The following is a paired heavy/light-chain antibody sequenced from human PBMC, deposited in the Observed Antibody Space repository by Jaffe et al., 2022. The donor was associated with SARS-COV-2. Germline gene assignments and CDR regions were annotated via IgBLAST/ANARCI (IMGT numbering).Heavy chain of an antibody. CDR1: GYTFTRYW. CDR3: VRRPNHYDFWNGFWQDNWFDP. V-gene: IGHV5-51*01. Sequence: EIHLVQSGAEVKKPGESLRISCKASGYTFTRYWIGWVRQRPGKGLEWMGIIHPDNSDTAYSPSFEGQVTISVDKSVNTAYLQWRSLKASDTAMYYCVRRPNHYDFWNGFWQDNWFDPWGQGTLVTVSS. J-gene: IGHJ5*02. CDR2: IHPDNSDT. D-gene: IGHD3-3*01.
Light chain of an antibody. CDR1: SGSVFSSNY. CDR3: ALYMGDGISV. V-gene: IGLV8-61*01. CDR2: RTN. Sequence: QPVVTQEPSFSVSPGGTVTITCGLRSGSVFSSNYPSWYQQTPGQAPRTLMYRTNTRSSGVPDRFSGSILGNKAALTITGAQADDESVYFCALYMGDGISVFGGGTKLTVL. J-gene: IGLJ2*01.